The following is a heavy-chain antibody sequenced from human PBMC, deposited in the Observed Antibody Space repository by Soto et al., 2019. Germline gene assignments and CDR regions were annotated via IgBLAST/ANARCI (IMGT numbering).Heavy chain of an antibody. D-gene: IGHD2-15*01. CDR3: ARALGGVVVAATPNRYYYYMDV. J-gene: IGHJ6*03. V-gene: IGHV4-34*01. Sequence: SETLSLTCAVYGGSFSGYYWSWIRQPPGKGLEWIGEINHSGSTNYNPSLKSRVTKSVDTSKNQFSLKLSSVTAADTAVYYCARALGGVVVAATPNRYYYYMDVWGKGTTVTVSS. CDR2: INHSGST. CDR1: GGSFSGYY.